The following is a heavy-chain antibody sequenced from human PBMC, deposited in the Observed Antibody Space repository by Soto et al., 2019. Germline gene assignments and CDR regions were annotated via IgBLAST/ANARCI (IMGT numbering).Heavy chain of an antibody. J-gene: IGHJ4*02. V-gene: IGHV4-30-2*01. CDR3: AREDSGAFCDF. Sequence: PSETLSLTCAVSGVSISSGGYSWSWIRQPPGKGMEWIGYIYSGTTHYNPSLKSRVTIAMDRSKNQVSLSLKSVTAADTAVYYCAREDSGAFCDFWGQGNLVTVSS. D-gene: IGHD2-15*01. CDR1: GVSISSGGYS. CDR2: IYSGTT.